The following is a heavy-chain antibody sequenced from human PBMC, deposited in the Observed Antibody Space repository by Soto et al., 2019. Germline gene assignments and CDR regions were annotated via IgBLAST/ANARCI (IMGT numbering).Heavy chain of an antibody. CDR2: ISGSGGST. Sequence: GGSLRLSCAASGFTFSSYAMSWVRQAPGKGLEWVSAISGSGGSTYYADSVKGRFTISRDNSKNTLYLQMNSLRAEDTAVYYCAKTLVPIVVVPAANDYWGQGTLVTVSS. CDR1: GFTFSSYA. J-gene: IGHJ4*02. V-gene: IGHV3-23*01. CDR3: AKTLVPIVVVPAANDY. D-gene: IGHD2-2*01.